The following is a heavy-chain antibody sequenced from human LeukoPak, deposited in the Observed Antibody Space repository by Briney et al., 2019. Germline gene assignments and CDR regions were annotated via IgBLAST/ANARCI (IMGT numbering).Heavy chain of an antibody. CDR1: GGSISSSSYY. CDR3: ARLPAGYCSSTSCYLFPPIDY. CDR2: IYYSGST. D-gene: IGHD2-2*01. Sequence: SETLPLTCTVSGGSISSSSYYWGWIRQPPGKGLEWIGSIYYSGSTYYNPSLKSRVTISVDTSKNHSSLKLSSVTAADTAVYYCARLPAGYCSSTSCYLFPPIDYWGQGTLVTVSS. J-gene: IGHJ4*02. V-gene: IGHV4-39*01.